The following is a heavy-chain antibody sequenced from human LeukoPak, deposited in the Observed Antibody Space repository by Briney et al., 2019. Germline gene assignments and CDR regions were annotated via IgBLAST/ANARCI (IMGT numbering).Heavy chain of an antibody. CDR3: ARGYSSSLTGGDY. CDR2: INPNSGGT. D-gene: IGHD6-6*01. CDR1: GYTFTGYY. J-gene: IGHJ4*02. V-gene: IGHV1-2*02. Sequence: ASVKVSCKASGYTFTGYYMHWVRQAPGQGLEWMGWINPNSGGTNYVQKFQGRVTMTRDTSISTAYMELSRLRSDDTAVYYCARGYSSSLTGGDYWGQGTLVTVSS.